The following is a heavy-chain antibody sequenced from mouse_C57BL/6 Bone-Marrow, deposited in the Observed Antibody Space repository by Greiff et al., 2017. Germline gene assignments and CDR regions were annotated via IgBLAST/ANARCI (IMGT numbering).Heavy chain of an antibody. V-gene: IGHV1-64*01. Sequence: VQLQQPGAELVKPGASVKLSCKASGYTFTSYWMPWVKQRPGQGLEWIGLIHPNSGSTNYNEKFKSKATLTADQSSSPAYMQLSSLTSEDSAVYYCASSVVLLCDYWGQGTTLTVSS. CDR2: IHPNSGST. J-gene: IGHJ2*01. CDR3: ASSVVLLCDY. D-gene: IGHD2-1*01. CDR1: GYTFTSYW.